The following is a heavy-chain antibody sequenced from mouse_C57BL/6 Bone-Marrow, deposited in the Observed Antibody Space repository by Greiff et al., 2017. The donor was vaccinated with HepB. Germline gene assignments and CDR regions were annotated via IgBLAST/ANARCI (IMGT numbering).Heavy chain of an antibody. D-gene: IGHD2-4*01. J-gene: IGHJ2*01. Sequence: VKLQQPGAELVKPGASVKLSCKASGYTFTSYWMHWVKQRPGQGLEWIGMIHPNSGSTNYNEKFKSKATLTVDKSSSTAYMQLSSLTSEDSAVYYCARRIYYDYDGDYFDYWGQGTTLTVSS. CDR1: GYTFTSYW. V-gene: IGHV1-64*01. CDR3: ARRIYYDYDGDYFDY. CDR2: IHPNSGST.